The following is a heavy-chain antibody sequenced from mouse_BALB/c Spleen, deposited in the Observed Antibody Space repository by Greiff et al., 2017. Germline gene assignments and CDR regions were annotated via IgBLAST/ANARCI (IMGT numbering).Heavy chain of an antibody. CDR2: IWGDGST. V-gene: IGHV2-6-7*01. J-gene: IGHJ1*01. CDR3: ARGNYGNFYWYFDV. CDR1: GFSLTGYG. D-gene: IGHD2-1*01. Sequence: VQGVESGPGLVAPSQSLSITCTVSGFSLTGYGVNWVRQPPGKGLEWLGMIWGDGSTDYNSALKSRLSISKDNSKSQVFFKMNSLQANDTAIYYCARGNYGNFYWYFDVWGAGTTVTVSS.